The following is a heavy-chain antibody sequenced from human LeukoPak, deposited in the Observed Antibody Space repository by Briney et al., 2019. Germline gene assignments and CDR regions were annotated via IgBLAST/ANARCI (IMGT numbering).Heavy chain of an antibody. J-gene: IGHJ4*02. CDR3: ARRRSRNYFDY. Sequence: PSETLSLTCAVYGGSFSGYYWSWIRQPPGKGLEWIGEINHSGSTNYNPSLKSRVTISLDTSKNQFSLKLSSVSAADTAVYFCARRRSRNYFDYWGQGTLVTVSS. V-gene: IGHV4-34*01. CDR2: INHSGST. CDR1: GGSFSGYY.